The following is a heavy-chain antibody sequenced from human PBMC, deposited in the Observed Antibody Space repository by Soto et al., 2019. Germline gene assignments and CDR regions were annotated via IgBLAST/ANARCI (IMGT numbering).Heavy chain of an antibody. J-gene: IGHJ4*02. Sequence: TSEPLSLTCDVSGASITTYYWTWIRHAPGKGLEWIGNVYHTGSTDYNSSLKSRVTISVDTSKNQFSLNMNSVTAADTAVYYCARRLFGSGWTLDSWGQGALVTVSS. V-gene: IGHV4-59*01. CDR2: VYHTGST. CDR3: ARRLFGSGWTLDS. D-gene: IGHD6-19*01. CDR1: GASITTYY.